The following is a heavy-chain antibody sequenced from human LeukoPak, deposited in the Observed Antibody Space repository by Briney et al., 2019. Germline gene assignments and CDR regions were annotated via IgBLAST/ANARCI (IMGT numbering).Heavy chain of an antibody. CDR2: IHPHGIF. CDR1: GGACYDYY. Sequence: PSETLSLTCDLSGGACYDYYCSWIRQPPGKGLEWIGEIHPHGIFYYNSSLMSRVTISIDTSKTQFSLRLTSVTAADTAFYYCSRGRDRSKAGDHWGPGSLVTVSS. V-gene: IGHV4-34*01. J-gene: IGHJ4*02. D-gene: IGHD5-24*01. CDR3: SRGRDRSKAGDH.